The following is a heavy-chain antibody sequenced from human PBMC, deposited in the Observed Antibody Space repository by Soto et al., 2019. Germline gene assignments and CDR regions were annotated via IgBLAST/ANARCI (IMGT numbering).Heavy chain of an antibody. J-gene: IGHJ4*02. V-gene: IGHV5-51*01. D-gene: IGHD3-22*01. CDR1: GHIFSNYW. CDR3: ARQSLRGTSGYYYFEN. CDR2: IYPGDSDT. Sequence: PGESLKISCNGSGHIFSNYWIGWVRQMPGKGLEWMGIIYPGDSDTRYSPSFQGQVTITVDKSINTAYLQWSRLKASDTAIYYCARQSLRGTSGYYYFENWGQGTLVTVSS.